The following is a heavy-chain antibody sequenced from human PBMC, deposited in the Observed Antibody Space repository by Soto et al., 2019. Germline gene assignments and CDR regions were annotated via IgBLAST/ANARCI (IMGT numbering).Heavy chain of an antibody. CDR3: ARGDGDYVGSFDY. J-gene: IGHJ4*02. V-gene: IGHV3-30-3*01. CDR1: GFTFSSYA. Sequence: QVQLVESGGGVVQPGRSLRLSCAASGFTFSSYAMHWVRQAPGKGLEWVAVISYDGSNKYYADSVKGRFTISRDNSKNTLYLQMNSLRAEDTAVYYCARGDGDYVGSFDYWGQGTLVTVSS. CDR2: ISYDGSNK. D-gene: IGHD4-17*01.